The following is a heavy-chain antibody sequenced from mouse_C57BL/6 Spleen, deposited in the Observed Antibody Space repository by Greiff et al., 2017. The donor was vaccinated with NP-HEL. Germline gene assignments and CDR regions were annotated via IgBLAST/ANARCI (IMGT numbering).Heavy chain of an antibody. V-gene: IGHV7-1*01. CDR1: GFTFSDFY. CDR2: SRNKANDYTT. Sequence: EVKVVESGGGLVQSGRSLRLSCATSGFTFSDFYMEWVRQAPGKGLEWIAASRNKANDYTTEYSASVKGRFIVSRDTSQSILYLQMNALRAEDTAIYYCARGIYYYGYFDVWGTGTTVTVSS. J-gene: IGHJ1*03. CDR3: ARGIYYYGYFDV. D-gene: IGHD1-1*01.